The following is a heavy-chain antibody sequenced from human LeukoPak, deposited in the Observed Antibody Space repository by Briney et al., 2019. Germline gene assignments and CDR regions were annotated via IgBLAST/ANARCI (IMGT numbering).Heavy chain of an antibody. Sequence: PGGSLRLSCAASGFTFSDYYMSWIRQAPGKGLEWVSYISSSSSYTNYADSVKGRFTISRDNAKNSLYLQMNSLRAEDTAVYYCARRNEYYYYGMDVWGKGTTVTVSS. V-gene: IGHV3-11*06. J-gene: IGHJ6*04. CDR1: GFTFSDYY. D-gene: IGHD1-1*01. CDR3: ARRNEYYYYGMDV. CDR2: ISSSSSYT.